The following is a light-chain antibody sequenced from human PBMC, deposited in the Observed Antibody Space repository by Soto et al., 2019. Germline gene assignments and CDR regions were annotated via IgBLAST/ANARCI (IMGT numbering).Light chain of an antibody. CDR3: IPQNSYPQT. V-gene: IGKV1-17*01. Sequence: DIQMTQSPSSLSASVGDRVTITCRASQGIRDALGGYLQKPGKAPKRLIYAASSLQSGVPSRFSGSGSGTEFTITISSLQPEDFATYYCIPQNSYPQTFGQGTKVEI. CDR2: AAS. CDR1: QGIRDA. J-gene: IGKJ1*01.